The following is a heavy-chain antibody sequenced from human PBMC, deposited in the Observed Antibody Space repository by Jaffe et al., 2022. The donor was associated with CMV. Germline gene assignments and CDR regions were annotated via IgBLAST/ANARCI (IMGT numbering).Heavy chain of an antibody. Sequence: EVQLVESGGGLVQPGGSLRLSCAASGFTFSDHYMDWVRQAPGKGLEWVGRARNNANSYTTEYAASVQGRFTISRDDSKNSLWLQMNSLKTEDTAVYYCARAHGYCSGGTCYYYAMDVWGQGTTVTVSS. V-gene: IGHV3-72*01. CDR1: GFTFSDHY. CDR3: ARAHGYCSGGTCYYYAMDV. J-gene: IGHJ6*02. CDR2: ARNNANSYTT. D-gene: IGHD2-15*01.